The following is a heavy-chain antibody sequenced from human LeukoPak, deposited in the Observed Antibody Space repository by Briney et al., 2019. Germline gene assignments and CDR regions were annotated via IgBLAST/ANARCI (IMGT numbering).Heavy chain of an antibody. J-gene: IGHJ4*02. CDR3: ARGSDYFDY. Sequence: SQTLSLTCAVSGGSISSADFYWSWIRQHPGKGLEWIGFIYYSGSAYYNPSLRSRVSISVDTSKNQFSLTLNSVTAADTAVYYCARGSDYFDYWGQGTLVTVSS. V-gene: IGHV4-31*11. CDR2: IYYSGSA. CDR1: GGSISSADFY.